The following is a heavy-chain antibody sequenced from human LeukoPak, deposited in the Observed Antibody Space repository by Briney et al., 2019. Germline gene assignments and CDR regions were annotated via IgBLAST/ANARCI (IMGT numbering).Heavy chain of an antibody. CDR1: GYTFTSYG. V-gene: IGHV1-18*01. CDR2: ISAYNGNT. D-gene: IGHD6-19*01. J-gene: IGHJ4*02. Sequence: ASVKVSCKASGYTFTSYGISWVRQAPGQGLEWMGWISAYNGNTNYAQKLRGRVTMATDTSTSTAYMELRSLRSDDTAVYYCARDEPYSSGWFEVDYWGQGTLVTVSS. CDR3: ARDEPYSSGWFEVDY.